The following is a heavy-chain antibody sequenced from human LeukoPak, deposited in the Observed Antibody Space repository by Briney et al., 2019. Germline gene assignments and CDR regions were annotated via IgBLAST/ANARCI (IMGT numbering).Heavy chain of an antibody. J-gene: IGHJ4*02. D-gene: IGHD3-10*01. CDR1: GFTFSSYG. CDR2: IRYDGSNK. Sequence: PGGSLRLPCAASGFTFSSYGMHWVRQAPGKGLEWVAFIRYDGSNKYYADSVKGRFTISRDNSKNTLYLQMNSLRAEDTAVYYCAKDKPYYYGSGAYFDYWGQGTLVTVSS. V-gene: IGHV3-30*02. CDR3: AKDKPYYYGSGAYFDY.